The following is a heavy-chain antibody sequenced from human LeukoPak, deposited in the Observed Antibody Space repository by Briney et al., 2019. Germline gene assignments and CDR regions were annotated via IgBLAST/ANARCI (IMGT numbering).Heavy chain of an antibody. CDR3: ARAAGYGDYRCFDY. CDR2: ISSSSDYI. CDR1: GFTFSNYW. J-gene: IGHJ4*02. Sequence: PGGSLRLSCAASGFTFSNYWMYWVRQAPGKGLEWVSSISSSSDYIYYADSVKGRFTISRDNAKNSLSLQMNSLRAEDTAVYYCARAAGYGDYRCFDYWGQGTLVTVSS. V-gene: IGHV3-21*01. D-gene: IGHD4-17*01.